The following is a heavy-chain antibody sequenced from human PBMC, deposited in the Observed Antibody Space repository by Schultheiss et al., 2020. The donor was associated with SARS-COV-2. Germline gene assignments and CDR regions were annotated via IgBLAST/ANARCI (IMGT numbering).Heavy chain of an antibody. Sequence: SVKVSCKASGGTFSSYAISWVRQAPGQGLEWMGGIIHIFGTANYAQKFQGRVTITADKSTSTAYMELSSLRSEDTAVYYCARGPAPDYDPYYYYGMDVWGQGTTVTVSS. CDR3: ARGPAPDYDPYYYYGMDV. D-gene: IGHD3-3*01. V-gene: IGHV1-69*06. CDR1: GGTFSSYA. J-gene: IGHJ6*02. CDR2: IIHIFGTA.